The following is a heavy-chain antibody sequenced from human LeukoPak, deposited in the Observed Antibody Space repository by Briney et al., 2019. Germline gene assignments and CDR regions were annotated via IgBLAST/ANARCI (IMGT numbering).Heavy chain of an antibody. CDR3: ARMIQLWLPLGAFDI. CDR1: GFTFSSYA. V-gene: IGHV3-74*01. Sequence: PGGSLRLSCAASGFTFSSYAMHWVRQAPGKGLVWVSRINSDGSSTSYADSVKGRFTISRDNAKNTLYLQMNSLRAEDTAVYYCARMIQLWLPLGAFDIWGRGTMVTVSS. CDR2: INSDGSST. D-gene: IGHD5-18*01. J-gene: IGHJ3*02.